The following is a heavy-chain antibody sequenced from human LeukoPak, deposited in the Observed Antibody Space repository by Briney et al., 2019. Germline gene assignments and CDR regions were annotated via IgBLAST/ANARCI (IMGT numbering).Heavy chain of an antibody. Sequence: PGGSLRLSCAASGFTFSNYDMNWVRQAPGKGLKWVSVISGSGGSTYYADSVRGRFTISRDNSENTLYLQVNSLRAEDTAVYYCAKGGKWDVTPFDYWGQGTLVTVSS. V-gene: IGHV3-23*01. CDR3: AKGGKWDVTPFDY. D-gene: IGHD1-26*01. CDR2: ISGSGGST. CDR1: GFTFSNYD. J-gene: IGHJ4*02.